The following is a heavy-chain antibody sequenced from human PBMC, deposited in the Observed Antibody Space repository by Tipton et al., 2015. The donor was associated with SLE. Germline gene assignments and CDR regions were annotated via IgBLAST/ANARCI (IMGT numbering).Heavy chain of an antibody. CDR3: ARVNYDFWSGYFDY. V-gene: IGHV4-31*03. Sequence: TLSLTCTVSGGSISSSSYYWGWIRQPPGKGLEWIGYIYYSGSTYYNPSLKSRVTISVDTSKNQFSLKLSSVTAADTAVYYCARVNYDFWSGYFDYWGQGTLVTVSS. J-gene: IGHJ4*02. CDR2: IYYSGST. D-gene: IGHD3-3*01. CDR1: GGSISSSSYY.